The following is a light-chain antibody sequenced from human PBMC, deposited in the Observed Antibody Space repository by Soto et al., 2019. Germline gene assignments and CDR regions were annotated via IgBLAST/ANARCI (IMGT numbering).Light chain of an antibody. CDR1: QSLLHSNGYNY. CDR3: MQTLQTWRT. CDR2: LGS. Sequence: DIVMTQSPLSLPVTPGEPASISCRSSQSLLHSNGYNYLDWYLQKPGQSPQLLIYLGSNRASGVPDRFSGSGSGTDFTLKSSRVEAEDVGVYYCMQTLQTWRTLGPGTKVDIK. V-gene: IGKV2-28*01. J-gene: IGKJ3*01.